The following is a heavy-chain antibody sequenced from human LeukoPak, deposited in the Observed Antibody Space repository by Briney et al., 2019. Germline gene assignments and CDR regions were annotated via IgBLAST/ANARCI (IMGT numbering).Heavy chain of an antibody. J-gene: IGHJ4*02. D-gene: IGHD6-13*01. CDR1: GGSVSSGSSY. CDR3: ARVRQLILDY. CDR2: IYFSGST. V-gene: IGHV4-61*01. Sequence: SETLSLTCTVSGGSVSSGSSYWGWIRHPPGKGLEWVGYIYFSGSTNYNPSLKSRVTISVDTSKNQFSLKLSAVTAAATAVYCCARVRQLILDYWGQGTLVTVSS.